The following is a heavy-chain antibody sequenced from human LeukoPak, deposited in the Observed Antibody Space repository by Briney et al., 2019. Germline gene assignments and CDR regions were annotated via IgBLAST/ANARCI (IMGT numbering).Heavy chain of an antibody. Sequence: GGSLRLSCAASGFTFSSYAMSWVRQVPGKGLEWVSTISGNGDYTYYADSVKGRFTISRDNSKNTLYLQMNSLRADDTAVYYCAKRGIAAAASFDYWGQGTLVSVSS. CDR2: ISGNGDYT. J-gene: IGHJ4*02. CDR1: GFTFSSYA. CDR3: AKRGIAAAASFDY. V-gene: IGHV3-23*01. D-gene: IGHD6-13*01.